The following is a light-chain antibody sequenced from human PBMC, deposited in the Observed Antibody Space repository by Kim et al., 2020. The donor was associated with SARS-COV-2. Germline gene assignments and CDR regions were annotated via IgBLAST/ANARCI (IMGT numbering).Light chain of an antibody. V-gene: IGLV2-14*03. CDR3: SSYRSTSTPVL. CDR1: SIDIGAYNC. J-gene: IGLJ2*01. CDR2: DVN. Sequence: QSITISCTGTSIDIGAYNCVSWYQQHPGKVPKLMIYDVNKRPSGISNRFSGSKSGNTASLTISGLQAEDEADYYCSSYRSTSTPVLFGGGTQLTVL.